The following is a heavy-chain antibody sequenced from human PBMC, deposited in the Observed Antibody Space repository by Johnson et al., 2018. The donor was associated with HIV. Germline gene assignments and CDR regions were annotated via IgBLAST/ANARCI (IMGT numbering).Heavy chain of an antibody. Sequence: EVQLVESGGGLVQPGGSLRLSCAASGFTFSNYWMSWVRQAPGKGLEWVANIKQDGSEKYYVDSVKGRFTISRDNSKNTLYLQMNSLRAEDPAVYYCAKEGYTCGVVGFDIWGQGTMVTVSS. J-gene: IGHJ3*02. CDR3: AKEGYTCGVVGFDI. CDR1: GFTFSNYW. V-gene: IGHV3-7*01. CDR2: IKQDGSEK. D-gene: IGHD3-3*01.